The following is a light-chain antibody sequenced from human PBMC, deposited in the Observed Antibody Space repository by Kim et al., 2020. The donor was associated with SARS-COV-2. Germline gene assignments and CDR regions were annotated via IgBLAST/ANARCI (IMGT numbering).Light chain of an antibody. J-gene: IGLJ3*02. Sequence: VKPTCSLSSGYSSYIIAWHQQQPGKAPRYLMQLEDSGRYNKGSGVPDRFSGSNSGADRYLTISNLQSEDEADYYCENWHSHTHWVFGGGTKLTVL. V-gene: IGLV4-60*03. CDR3: ENWHSHTHWV. CDR1: SGYSSYI. CDR2: LEDSGRY.